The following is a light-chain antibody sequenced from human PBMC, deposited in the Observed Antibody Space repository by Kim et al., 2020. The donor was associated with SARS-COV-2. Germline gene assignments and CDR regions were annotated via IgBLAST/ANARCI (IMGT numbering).Light chain of an antibody. J-gene: IGKJ1*01. CDR3: QQSFSTPRT. V-gene: IGKV1-39*01. CDR2: GAS. CDR1: QRISTY. Sequence: ASVGDRVTITCRASQRISTYLNWYQQKPGKAPQLLIYGASSLQRGVPSRFSGSGSVTDFALTINNLQPEDFATYYCQQSFSTPRTFGQGTKVDIK.